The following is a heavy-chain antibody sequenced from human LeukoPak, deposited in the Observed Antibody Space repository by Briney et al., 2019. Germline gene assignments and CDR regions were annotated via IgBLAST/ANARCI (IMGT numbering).Heavy chain of an antibody. J-gene: IGHJ3*02. CDR2: INPNSGGT. CDR1: GYTFTSYG. V-gene: IGHV1-2*04. CDR3: ARAAAAGTSHDAFDI. Sequence: ASVKVSCKASGYTFTSYGISWVRQAPGQGLEWMGWINPNSGGTNYAQKFQGWVTMTRDTSISTAYMELSRLRSDDTAVHYCARAAAAGTSHDAFDIWGQGTMVTVSS. D-gene: IGHD6-13*01.